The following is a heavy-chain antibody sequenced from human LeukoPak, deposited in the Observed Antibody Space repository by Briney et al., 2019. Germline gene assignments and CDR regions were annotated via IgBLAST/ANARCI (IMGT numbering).Heavy chain of an antibody. Sequence: SETLSLTCTVSDGSISSYYWSWIRQPAGKGLEWIGRIYTSGSTNYNPSLKSRVTMSVDTSKNQFSLKLSSVTAADTAVYYCARDYPPPYCGGDCYYYYYGMDVWGQGTTVTVSS. J-gene: IGHJ6*02. V-gene: IGHV4-4*07. D-gene: IGHD2-21*02. CDR3: ARDYPPPYCGGDCYYYYYGMDV. CDR2: IYTSGST. CDR1: DGSISSYY.